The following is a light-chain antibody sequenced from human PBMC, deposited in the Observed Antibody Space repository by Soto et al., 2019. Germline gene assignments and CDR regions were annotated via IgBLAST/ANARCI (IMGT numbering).Light chain of an antibody. J-gene: IGKJ4*01. CDR3: QKYNSAPLT. Sequence: DVQMTQSPSSLSASVGDRVTITCRASQGIAPYLAWFQQKPGKVPKLLIYAASTLQSGVPSRFSGSGSGTDFTLPISSLQPEDVATYYCQKYNSAPLTFGGGTKWRSN. CDR2: AAS. CDR1: QGIAPY. V-gene: IGKV1-27*01.